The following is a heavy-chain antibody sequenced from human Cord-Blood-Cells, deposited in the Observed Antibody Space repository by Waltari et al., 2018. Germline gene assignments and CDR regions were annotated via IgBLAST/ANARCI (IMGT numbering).Heavy chain of an antibody. V-gene: IGHV1-69*01. J-gene: IGHJ6*02. CDR3: ARVVPAAMVDYYYGMDV. Sequence: QVQLVQSGAEVKKPGSSVKVSCKASGGTFSSYAISWVRQAPGQGLEWMGGIIPIFGTANDAQKFQGRVTITADESTSTAYMELSSLRSEDTAVYYCARVVPAAMVDYYYGMDVWGQGTTVTVSS. D-gene: IGHD2-2*01. CDR2: IIPIFGTA. CDR1: GGTFSSYA.